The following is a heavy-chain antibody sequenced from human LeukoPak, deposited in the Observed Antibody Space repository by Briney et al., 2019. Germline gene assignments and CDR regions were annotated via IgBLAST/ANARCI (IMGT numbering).Heavy chain of an antibody. Sequence: PSETLSLTCTVSGGSISSSSYYWGWIRQPPGKGLEWIGSIYYSGSTYYNPSLKSRVTISVDTSKNQFSLKLSSVTAADTAVYYCARGREANYYDSSGYPDYWGQGTLVTVSS. CDR3: ARGREANYYDSSGYPDY. CDR1: GGSISSSSYY. J-gene: IGHJ4*02. CDR2: IYYSGST. D-gene: IGHD3-22*01. V-gene: IGHV4-39*07.